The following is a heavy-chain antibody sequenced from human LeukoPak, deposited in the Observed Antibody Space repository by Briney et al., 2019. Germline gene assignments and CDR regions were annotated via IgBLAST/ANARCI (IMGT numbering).Heavy chain of an antibody. V-gene: IGHV4-34*01. J-gene: IGHJ4*02. CDR1: GGSFSGYY. CDR2: INHSGST. Sequence: SETLSLTRAVYGGSFSGYYWSWIRQPPGKGLEWIGEINHSGSTNYNPSLKSRVTISVDTSKNQFSLKLSSVTAADTAVYYCARVPTGERSSFDYWGKGTLVTVSS. D-gene: IGHD3-10*01. CDR3: ARVPTGERSSFDY.